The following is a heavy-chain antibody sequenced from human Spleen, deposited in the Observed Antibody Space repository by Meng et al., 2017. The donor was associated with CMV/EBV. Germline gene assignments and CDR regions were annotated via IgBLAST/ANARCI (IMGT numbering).Heavy chain of an antibody. Sequence: GGSLRLSCAASGFTFSSYAMSWVRQAPGKGLEWVSAISGSGGSTYYADSVKGRFTISRDNSKNSLYLQMNSLRAEDTAVYYCARDGQDYYDSSGYIDYWGQGTLVTVSS. J-gene: IGHJ4*02. D-gene: IGHD3-22*01. CDR3: ARDGQDYYDSSGYIDY. CDR1: GFTFSSYA. V-gene: IGHV3-23*01. CDR2: ISGSGGST.